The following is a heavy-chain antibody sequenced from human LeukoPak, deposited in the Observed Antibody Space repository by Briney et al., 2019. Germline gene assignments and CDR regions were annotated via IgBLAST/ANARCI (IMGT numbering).Heavy chain of an antibody. D-gene: IGHD4-23*01. Sequence: GASVKVSCKASGYTFTGYYMHWVRQAPGQGLEWMGWINPDSGGTNYAQKFQGRVTMTRDTSISTAYMELSRLRSDDTAVYYCARSESTQTRPGYNWFDPWGQGTLVTVSS. CDR2: INPDSGGT. CDR3: ARSESTQTRPGYNWFDP. J-gene: IGHJ5*02. V-gene: IGHV1-2*02. CDR1: GYTFTGYY.